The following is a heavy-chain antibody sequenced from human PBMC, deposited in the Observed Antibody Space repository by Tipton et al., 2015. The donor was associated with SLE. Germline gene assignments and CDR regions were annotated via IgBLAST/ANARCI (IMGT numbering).Heavy chain of an antibody. J-gene: IGHJ5*02. V-gene: IGHV3-23*01. CDR2: ISGSGGST. CDR1: GFTFSSYA. D-gene: IGHD5-12*01. Sequence: SLRLSCAASGFTFSSYAMSWVRQAPGKGLEWVSAISGSGGSTYHADSVKGRFTISRDNSKNTLYLQMNSLRAEDTAVYDCAKVLGATDFNWFDPWGQGTLVTVSS. CDR3: AKVLGATDFNWFDP.